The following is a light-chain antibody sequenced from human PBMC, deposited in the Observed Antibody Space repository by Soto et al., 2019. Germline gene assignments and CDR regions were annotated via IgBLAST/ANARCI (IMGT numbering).Light chain of an antibody. J-gene: IGKJ1*01. CDR1: QSISSK. Sequence: DIQMTQSPSTLSASVGDRVTITCRASQSISSKLAWYQQKVGRAPKLLIYKASKLESGVPSRFSGSGSGTEFTLTISSLHPDDFATYYCQQYDTYQRTFGQGTKVEI. CDR3: QQYDTYQRT. V-gene: IGKV1-5*03. CDR2: KAS.